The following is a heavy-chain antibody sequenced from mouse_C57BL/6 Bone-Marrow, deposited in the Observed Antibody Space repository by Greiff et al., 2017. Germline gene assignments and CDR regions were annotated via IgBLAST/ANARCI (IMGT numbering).Heavy chain of an antibody. Sequence: EVQLVESGGGLVQSGRSLRLSCATSGFTFSDFYMEWVRQAPGKGLEWIAASRNKANDYTTEYSASVKGRFIVSRDTSQSILYLQMNALGAEDTAHYYCARDGPVYYDYRVPHWYVDVWGTGATVTVSS. V-gene: IGHV7-1*01. CDR3: ARDGPVYYDYRVPHWYVDV. J-gene: IGHJ1*03. CDR1: GFTFSDFY. D-gene: IGHD2-4*01. CDR2: SRNKANDYTT.